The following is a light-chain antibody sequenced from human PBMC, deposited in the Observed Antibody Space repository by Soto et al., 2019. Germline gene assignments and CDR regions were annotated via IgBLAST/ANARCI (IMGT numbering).Light chain of an antibody. V-gene: IGLV2-14*01. CDR2: EVS. Sequence: QSVLTQPASVSGSPGQSITISCTGTSSDIGGYKYVSWYQQHPGIAPKLMIYEVSNRPSGVPNRFSGSKSGNTASLTISGLQAEDEADYYCCSYTRRSTRVFGGGTKLTVL. J-gene: IGLJ2*01. CDR3: CSYTRRSTRV. CDR1: SSDIGGYKY.